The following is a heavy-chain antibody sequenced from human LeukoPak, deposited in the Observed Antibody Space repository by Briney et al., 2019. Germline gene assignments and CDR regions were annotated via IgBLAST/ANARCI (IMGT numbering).Heavy chain of an antibody. V-gene: IGHV1-8*01. J-gene: IGHJ4*02. CDR2: MNPNSGNT. CDR3: ARGVHTMVRGVFPADY. Sequence: ASVKVFCKASGYTFTSYDINWVRQATGQGLEWMGWMNPNSGNTGYAQKFQGRVTMTRNTSISTAYMELSSLRSEDTAVYYCARGVHTMVRGVFPADYWGQGTLVTVSS. D-gene: IGHD3-10*01. CDR1: GYTFTSYD.